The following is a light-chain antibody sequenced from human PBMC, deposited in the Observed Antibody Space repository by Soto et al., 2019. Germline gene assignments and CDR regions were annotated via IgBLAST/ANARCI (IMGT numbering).Light chain of an antibody. CDR1: SSNIGRNA. CDR2: SNN. Sequence: QSVLTQPPSASGTPGQTVTISCSGSSSNIGRNAVNWYQQLPGTAPKLLIYSNNQRPSGVPDRFSGSKSGTSASLAISGLQSEDEADYYCSSYTSSSTYVFGTGTKVTVL. V-gene: IGLV1-44*01. J-gene: IGLJ1*01. CDR3: SSYTSSSTYV.